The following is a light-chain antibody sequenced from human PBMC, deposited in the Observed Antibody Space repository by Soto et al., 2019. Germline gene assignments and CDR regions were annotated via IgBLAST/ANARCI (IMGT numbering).Light chain of an antibody. V-gene: IGKV3-15*01. CDR2: GAS. Sequence: EIVMTQSPATLSVSPGERVTLSCRASQSVSSNLAWYQQKPGQAPRLLIYGASTRATGIPARFSGSGSGTEFTLTISSLQSEDFAVYYCQHYNNRPRTFGQGTKVEIK. CDR3: QHYNNRPRT. CDR1: QSVSSN. J-gene: IGKJ1*01.